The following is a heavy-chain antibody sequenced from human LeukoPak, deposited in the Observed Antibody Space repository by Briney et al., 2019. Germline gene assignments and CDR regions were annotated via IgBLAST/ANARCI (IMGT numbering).Heavy chain of an antibody. V-gene: IGHV1-3*01. CDR3: ARDLPPGTAMGYFDY. Sequence: ASVKVSCKASGYTFTSYVMHWVRQAPGQRLEWMGWINAGNGNTKYSQKFQGRVTITRDTSASTAYMELSSLRSEDTAVYYCARDLPPGTAMGYFDYWGQGTLVTVSS. CDR1: GYTFTSYV. J-gene: IGHJ4*02. CDR2: INAGNGNT. D-gene: IGHD5-18*01.